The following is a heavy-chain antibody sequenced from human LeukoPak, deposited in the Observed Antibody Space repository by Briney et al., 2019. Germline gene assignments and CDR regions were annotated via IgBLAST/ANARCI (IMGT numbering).Heavy chain of an antibody. CDR1: GFTVSSNY. V-gene: IGHV3-53*05. J-gene: IGHJ6*02. CDR2: IYSGGSGGST. D-gene: IGHD2-2*01. CDR3: ARDGVVVVPAAIYYYYYYGMDV. Sequence: GGSLRLSCAASGFTVSSNYMSWVRQAPGKGLEWVSLIYSGGSGGSTYYADSVKGQFTISRDNSKNTLYLQMNSLRAEDTAVYYCARDGVVVVPAAIYYYYYYGMDVWGQGTTVTVSS.